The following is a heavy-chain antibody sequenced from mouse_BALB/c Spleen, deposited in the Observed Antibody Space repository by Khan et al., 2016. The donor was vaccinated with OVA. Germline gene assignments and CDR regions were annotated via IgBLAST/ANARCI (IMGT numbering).Heavy chain of an antibody. CDR3: TRIYRSDFDY. CDR2: INPHIGET. D-gene: IGHD1-1*01. CDR1: GYSFTGYF. Sequence: VRLQQSGPELVRPGASMKISCKASGYSFTGYFMNWVMQSHGKSLEWIGRINPHIGETFYNQRFKDKATLTVDESSSTADMELRSLASEDSAVYYCTRIYRSDFDYWGQGTTLTVSS. J-gene: IGHJ2*01. V-gene: IGHV1-20*02.